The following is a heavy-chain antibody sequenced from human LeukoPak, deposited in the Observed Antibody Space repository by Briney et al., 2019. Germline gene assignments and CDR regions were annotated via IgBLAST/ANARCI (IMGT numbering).Heavy chain of an antibody. CDR1: GYTFTSYD. D-gene: IGHD5-18*01. CDR2: INAGNGNT. Sequence: GASVKVSCKASGYTFTSYDINWVRQAPGQRLEWMGWINAGNGNTKYSQKFQGRVTITRDTSASTAYMELSSLRSEDTAVYYCARPAELSRGYSYGYPYYGMDVWGQGTTVTVSS. J-gene: IGHJ6*02. CDR3: ARPAELSRGYSYGYPYYGMDV. V-gene: IGHV1-3*01.